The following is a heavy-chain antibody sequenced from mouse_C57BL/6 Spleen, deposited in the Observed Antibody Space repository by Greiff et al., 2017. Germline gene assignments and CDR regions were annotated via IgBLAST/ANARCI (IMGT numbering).Heavy chain of an antibody. CDR2: INPSSGYT. Sequence: VQLQQSGAELAKPGASVTLSCKASGYTFTSYWMHWVKQRPGQGLERIGYINPSSGYTKYNQKFKDKATLTADKSSSTAYMQLNRLTYEDSAVYYWARWSGGSSDVYWYFDVWGTGTTVTVSS. J-gene: IGHJ1*03. D-gene: IGHD1-1*01. V-gene: IGHV1-7*01. CDR3: ARWSGGSSDVYWYFDV. CDR1: GYTFTSYW.